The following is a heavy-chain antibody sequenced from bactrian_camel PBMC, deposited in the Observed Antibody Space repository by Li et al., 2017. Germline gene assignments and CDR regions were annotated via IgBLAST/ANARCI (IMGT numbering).Heavy chain of an antibody. CDR1: GYTYRGKC. Sequence: HVQLVESGGGSVQAGGSLTLSCVASGYTYRGKCMAWFRQIPGQEREGVAAVEISSGNSFYADSVKGRFTISRDKNTVYLQMNTLKPEDTAMYYCAAKTSCGSAWSSYGQYRYWGQGTQVTVS. J-gene: IGHJ4*01. D-gene: IGHD6*01. CDR2: VEISSGNS. V-gene: IGHV3S1*01. CDR3: AAKTSCGSAWSSYGQYRY.